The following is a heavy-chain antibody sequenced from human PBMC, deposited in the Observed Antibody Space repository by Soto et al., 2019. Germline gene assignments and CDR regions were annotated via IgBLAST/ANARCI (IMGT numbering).Heavy chain of an antibody. J-gene: IGHJ5*02. V-gene: IGHV4-39*01. Sequence: SETLSLTCTVSGGSIGSGDDYWSWIRQPPGKGLEWIGSMYYSGSTTYNPSPKSRVTMSADTSKNQLSLRLSSVTAADTAVYYCARLHCNSPNCVPLDPWGQGTLVTVSS. CDR3: ARLHCNSPNCVPLDP. D-gene: IGHD2-2*01. CDR2: MYYSGST. CDR1: GGSIGSGDDY.